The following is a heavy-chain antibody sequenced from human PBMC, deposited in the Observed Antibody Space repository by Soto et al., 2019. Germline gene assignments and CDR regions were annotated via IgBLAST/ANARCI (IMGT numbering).Heavy chain of an antibody. J-gene: IGHJ4*02. D-gene: IGHD3-22*01. V-gene: IGHV4-30-4*01. CDR1: GGSISSGDYY. CDR2: IYYSGST. CDR3: ARXTLNYYDSSGSLRHFDY. Sequence: SETLSLTCTVSGGSISSGDYYWSWIRQPPGKGLEWIGYIYYSGSTYYNPSLKSRVTISVDTSKNQFSLKLSSVTAADTAVYYCARXTLNYYDSSGSLRHFDYWGQGTLVTVSS.